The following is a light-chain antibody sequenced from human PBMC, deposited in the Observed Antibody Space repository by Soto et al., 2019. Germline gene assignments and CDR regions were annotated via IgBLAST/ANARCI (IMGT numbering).Light chain of an antibody. V-gene: IGKV3-20*01. CDR3: QQYGDSPPWT. Sequence: EIVLTQSPGTLSLSPGEGATLSCRASQTVTSSYLAWYQQKPGQAPRLLIYRASSRASGIPDRFSGSGSGTDFTLTISRLEPEDFAVYYCQQYGDSPPWTFGQGTKVEIK. J-gene: IGKJ1*01. CDR1: QTVTSSY. CDR2: RAS.